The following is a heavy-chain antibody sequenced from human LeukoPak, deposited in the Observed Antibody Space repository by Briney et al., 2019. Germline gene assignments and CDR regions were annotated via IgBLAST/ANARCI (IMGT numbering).Heavy chain of an antibody. Sequence: PSETLSLTCTVSGGSISSSSDYWGWIRQAPGKGLEWIGSIYYHENTYYNSSLKSRVTISVDTSKNQFYLKLSSVTAADTAVYYCARAVGSFDWLPLFDYWGQGTLVTVSS. CDR2: IYYHENT. CDR1: GGSISSSSDY. CDR3: ARAVGSFDWLPLFDY. J-gene: IGHJ4*02. D-gene: IGHD3-9*01. V-gene: IGHV4-39*01.